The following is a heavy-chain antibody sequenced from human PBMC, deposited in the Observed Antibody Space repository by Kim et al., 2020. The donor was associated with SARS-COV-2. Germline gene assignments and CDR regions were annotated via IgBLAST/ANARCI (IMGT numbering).Heavy chain of an antibody. CDR3: ARVGSPVHSRHYYGSGSQDYFDY. Sequence: GGSLRLSCAASGFTFSDYYMSWIRQAPGKGLEWVSYISSSGSTIYYADSVKGRFTISRDNAKNSLYLQMNSLRAEDTAVYYCARVGSPVHSRHYYGSGSQDYFDYWGQGTLVTVSS. J-gene: IGHJ4*02. V-gene: IGHV3-11*01. CDR1: GFTFSDYY. CDR2: ISSSGSTI. D-gene: IGHD3-10*01.